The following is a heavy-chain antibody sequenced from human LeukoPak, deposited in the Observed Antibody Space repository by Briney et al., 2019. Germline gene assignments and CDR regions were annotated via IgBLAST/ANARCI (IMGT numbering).Heavy chain of an antibody. CDR1: GASISSSS. D-gene: IGHD3-10*01. Sequence: SETLSLTCTISGASISSSSWSWIRQPPGKGLEWIGYIYYSGSTNYNPSLKSRVTISVDTSKNQFSLKLGSVTAADTAVYYCARDTLEPYGSGSYRWFDPWGQGTLVTVSS. CDR2: IYYSGST. J-gene: IGHJ5*02. CDR3: ARDTLEPYGSGSYRWFDP. V-gene: IGHV4-59*01.